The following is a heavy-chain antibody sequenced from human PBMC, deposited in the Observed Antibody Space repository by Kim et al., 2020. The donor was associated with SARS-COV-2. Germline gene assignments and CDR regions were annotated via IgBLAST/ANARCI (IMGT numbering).Heavy chain of an antibody. CDR3: ARGGGSSSSRGGFDA. CDR2: IYYSGGT. V-gene: IGHV4-30-4*01. J-gene: IGHJ5*01. CDR1: SGSISSDDYY. Sequence: SETLSLTCTVSSGSISSDDYYWSWIRQPPGKGLEWIGYIYYSGGTFYNPSLKSRLTISVDTSKNQFALKLSAVIAADTAVYYRARGGGSSSSRGGFDAWG. D-gene: IGHD6-13*01.